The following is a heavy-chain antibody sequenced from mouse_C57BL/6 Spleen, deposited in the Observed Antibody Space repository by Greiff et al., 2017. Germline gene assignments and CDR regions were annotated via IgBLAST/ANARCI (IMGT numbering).Heavy chain of an antibody. Sequence: EVQGVESGPGMVKPSQSLSLTCTVTGYSITSGYDWHWIRHFPGNKLEWMGYISYSGSTNYNPSLKSRISITHDTSKNHFFLKLNSVTTEDTATYYCASRYGNYDYAMDYWGQGTSVTVSS. CDR2: ISYSGST. CDR1: GYSITSGYD. CDR3: ASRYGNYDYAMDY. V-gene: IGHV3-1*01. J-gene: IGHJ4*01. D-gene: IGHD2-1*01.